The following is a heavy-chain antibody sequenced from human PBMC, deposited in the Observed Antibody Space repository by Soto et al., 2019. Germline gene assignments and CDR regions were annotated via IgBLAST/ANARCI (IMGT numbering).Heavy chain of an antibody. CDR2: INHGGGT. Sequence: SETLSLTCAAYGGSFSYYYWTWIRQPPGKGLEWIGEINHGGGTNYNPSLKSRVTISEDTSKNQFSLKLNSVTAADTAVYYCARGSWPVRFDYWAKGTLLTVSS. J-gene: IGHJ4*02. CDR1: GGSFSYYY. V-gene: IGHV4-34*01. CDR3: ARGSWPVRFDY.